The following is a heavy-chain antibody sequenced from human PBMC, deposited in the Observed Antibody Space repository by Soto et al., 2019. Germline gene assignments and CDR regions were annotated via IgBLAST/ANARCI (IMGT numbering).Heavy chain of an antibody. J-gene: IGHJ5*02. CDR3: ARERSDYYDSSGYYFEFDP. V-gene: IGHV1-3*01. CDR2: INAGSGNT. CDR1: GYTFTSYA. D-gene: IGHD3-22*01. Sequence: EASVKVSCKASGYTFTSYAMHWVRQAPGQRLEWMGWINAGSGNTKYSQKFQGRVTITRDTSASTAYMELSSLRSEDTAVYYCARERSDYYDSSGYYFEFDPWGQGTLVTVSS.